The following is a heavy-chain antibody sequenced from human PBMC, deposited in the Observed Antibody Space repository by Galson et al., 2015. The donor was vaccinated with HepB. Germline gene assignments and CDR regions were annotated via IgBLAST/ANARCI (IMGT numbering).Heavy chain of an antibody. CDR2: IIPIFGTA. Sequence: SVKVSCKASGGTFSSYAISWVRQAPGQGLEWMGGIIPIFGTANYAQKFQGRVTITADKFTSTAYMELSSLRSEDTAVYYCARGAYNWNYKFDPWGQGTLVTVSS. V-gene: IGHV1-69*06. D-gene: IGHD1-7*01. CDR1: GGTFSSYA. CDR3: ARGAYNWNYKFDP. J-gene: IGHJ5*02.